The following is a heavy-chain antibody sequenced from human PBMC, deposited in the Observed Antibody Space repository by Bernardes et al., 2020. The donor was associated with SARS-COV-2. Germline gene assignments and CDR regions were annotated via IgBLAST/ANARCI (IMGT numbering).Heavy chain of an antibody. D-gene: IGHD3-10*01. CDR1: GFTFSSYA. V-gene: IGHV3-30*04. CDR2: ISYDGSNK. Sequence: GGSLRLSCAASGFTFSSYAMHWVRQAPGKGLEWVAVISYDGSNKYYADSVKGRFTISRDNSKNTLYLQMNSLRAEDTAVYYCARAVGGGSGSFATKAMDVWGKGTTVTVSS. CDR3: ARAVGGGSGSFATKAMDV. J-gene: IGHJ6*03.